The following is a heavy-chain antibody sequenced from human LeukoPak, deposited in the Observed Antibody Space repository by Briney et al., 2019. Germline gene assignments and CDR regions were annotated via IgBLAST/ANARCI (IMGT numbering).Heavy chain of an antibody. J-gene: IGHJ4*02. D-gene: IGHD3-22*01. Sequence: ASVKVSCKASGYTFTSYGISWVRQAPGQGLEWMGWINPNSGGTNYAQKFRGRVTMTTETSTTTAYMELRSLRSDDTAVYYCARWHYDTNGYYLVDYWGQGTLVTVSS. CDR2: INPNSGGT. CDR3: ARWHYDTNGYYLVDY. V-gene: IGHV1-18*01. CDR1: GYTFTSYG.